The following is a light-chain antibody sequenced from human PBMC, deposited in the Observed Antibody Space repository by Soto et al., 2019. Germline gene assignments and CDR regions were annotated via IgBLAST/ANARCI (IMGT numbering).Light chain of an antibody. CDR2: GIS. Sequence: ENVLTQSPGTLSLSPGERATLSCRASQSVTNNFFAWYQQKPGQAPRLLIYGISSRATGIPDRFSGSGSGTDFTLTSSRLEPEDFVVYYCQQYITLPHTFGQGTKLEVK. CDR3: QQYITLPHT. J-gene: IGKJ2*01. CDR1: QSVTNNF. V-gene: IGKV3-20*01.